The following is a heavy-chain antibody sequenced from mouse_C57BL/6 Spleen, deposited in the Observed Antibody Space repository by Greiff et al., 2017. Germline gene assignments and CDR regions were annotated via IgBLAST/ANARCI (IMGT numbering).Heavy chain of an antibody. Sequence: VQLQQSGAELVKPGASVKLSCKASGYTFTSYWMSWVKQRPGQGLEWIGEIYPAGGNTNYNQKFKGKATLTVDTSSSTAYMQLSSLTSEASSVYYGARLGAARATYYFDYWGKGTTLTVSS. D-gene: IGHD3-1*01. V-gene: IGHV1-50*01. CDR3: ARLGAARATYYFDY. CDR1: GYTFTSYW. J-gene: IGHJ2*01. CDR2: IYPAGGNT.